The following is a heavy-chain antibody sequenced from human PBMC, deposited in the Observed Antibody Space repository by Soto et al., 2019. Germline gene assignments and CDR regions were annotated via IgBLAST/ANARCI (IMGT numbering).Heavy chain of an antibody. CDR1: GFTFYDYA. J-gene: IGHJ4*02. V-gene: IGHV3-9*01. Sequence: SLRLSCAASGFTFYDYAIHWFRQVPGKGLEWVSGISWNSGSVDYADSVKGRFTISRDNAKRTLYLQLNSLTPGDTGFYYCAKDFDFWSGVDYWGQGTLVTVSS. D-gene: IGHD3-3*01. CDR3: AKDFDFWSGVDY. CDR2: ISWNSGSV.